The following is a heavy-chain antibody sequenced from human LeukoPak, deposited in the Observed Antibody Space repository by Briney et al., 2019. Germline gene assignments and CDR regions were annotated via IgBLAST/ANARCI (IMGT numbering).Heavy chain of an antibody. Sequence: GGSLRLCCTASGVTFGDYTVSWVRQAPGRGLEWVGLSRSKTYGETTEYAASVKGRFTISRDDSKSIAYLQMNSLKIEDTAVYYCTRDSGYSYYYYMDVWGKGTTVTISS. CDR3: TRDSGYSYYYYMDV. CDR2: SRSKTYGETT. V-gene: IGHV3-49*04. D-gene: IGHD5-18*01. J-gene: IGHJ6*03. CDR1: GVTFGDYT.